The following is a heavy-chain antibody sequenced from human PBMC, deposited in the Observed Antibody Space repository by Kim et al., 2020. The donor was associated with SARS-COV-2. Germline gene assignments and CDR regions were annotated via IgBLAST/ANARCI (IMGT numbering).Heavy chain of an antibody. CDR1: GYTFTDYY. J-gene: IGHJ3*01. Sequence: ASVKVSCKTSGYTFTDYYIHWVRQAPGRGLEWMGWIKPKTGGTNLAQKFQGRVTMTRATSTSPGYMELSSLRSDDTDVYYCARDNYGSGSYQCAFDVWGQGTMITV. CDR3: ARDNYGSGSYQCAFDV. V-gene: IGHV1-2*02. D-gene: IGHD3-10*01. CDR2: IKPKTGGT.